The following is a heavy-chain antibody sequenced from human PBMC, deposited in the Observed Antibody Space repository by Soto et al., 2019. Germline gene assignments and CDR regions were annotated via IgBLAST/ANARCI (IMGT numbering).Heavy chain of an antibody. D-gene: IGHD5-12*01. V-gene: IGHV3-30*18. CDR3: AKDYDIVATMMDV. J-gene: IGHJ6*02. Sequence: PGWSLRLSCSASVFTFSSYGMHWFRQAPGKGLEWVAVISYDGSKRYYADSVKGRFTISRDNSKNTLYLQMNSLRAEDTAVYYCAKDYDIVATMMDVWGQGTTVTVSS. CDR1: VFTFSSYG. CDR2: ISYDGSKR.